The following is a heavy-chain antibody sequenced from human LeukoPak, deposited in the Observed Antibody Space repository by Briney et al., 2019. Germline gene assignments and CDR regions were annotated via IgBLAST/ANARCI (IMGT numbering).Heavy chain of an antibody. D-gene: IGHD6-19*01. Sequence: PGGSLRLSCAASGCTFSSYAMSWVRQAPGKGLEWVSAISGSGGSTYYADSVKGRFTISRDNSKNTLYLEMNSLRAEDTAVYYCAKDSGYNSGWYSYWGQGTLVTVSS. J-gene: IGHJ4*02. CDR1: GCTFSSYA. V-gene: IGHV3-23*01. CDR2: ISGSGGST. CDR3: AKDSGYNSGWYSY.